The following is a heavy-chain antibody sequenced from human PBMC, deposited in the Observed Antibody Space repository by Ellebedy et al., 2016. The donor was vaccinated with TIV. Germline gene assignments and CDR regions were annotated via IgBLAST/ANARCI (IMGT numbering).Heavy chain of an antibody. D-gene: IGHD3-22*01. CDR2: TKQDDTQR. CDR1: GFTFRNYW. V-gene: IGHV3-7*03. Sequence: PGGSLRLSCTASGFTFRNYWMTWVRQGPGKGLEWVATTKQDDTQRYYAGSVGGRFVISRDNVKNSVYLRINDPRDEDTAVYYCAKGRGGGSDSSAPRYYFDYWGLGTLVTVSS. CDR3: AKGRGGGSDSSAPRYYFDY. J-gene: IGHJ4*02.